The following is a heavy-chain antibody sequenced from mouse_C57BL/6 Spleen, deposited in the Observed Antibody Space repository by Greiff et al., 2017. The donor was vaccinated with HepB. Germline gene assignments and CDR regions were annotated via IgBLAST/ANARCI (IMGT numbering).Heavy chain of an antibody. J-gene: IGHJ1*03. CDR2: ISYDGSN. D-gene: IGHD1-1*01. V-gene: IGHV3-6*01. Sequence: EVKLQESGPGLVKPSQSLSLTCSVTGYSITSGYYWNWIRQFPGNKLEWMGYISYDGSNNYNPSLKNRISITRDTSKNQFFLKLNSVTTEDTATYYCARDRSSYDWYFDVWGTGTTVTVSS. CDR3: ARDRSSYDWYFDV. CDR1: GYSITSGYY.